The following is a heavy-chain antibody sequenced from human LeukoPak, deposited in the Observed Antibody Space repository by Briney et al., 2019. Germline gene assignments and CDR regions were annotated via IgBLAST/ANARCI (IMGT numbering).Heavy chain of an antibody. CDR2: INPNSGGT. V-gene: IGHV1-2*04. D-gene: IGHD3-9*01. Sequence: ASVKVSCKASGYTFTGYYMHWVRQAPGQGLEWMGWINPNSGGTNYAQKFQGWVTMTRDTSISTAYMELSRLRSDDTAVYYCARGPRPYYDILTGPKIDAFDIWGQGTVVTVSS. J-gene: IGHJ3*02. CDR3: ARGPRPYYDILTGPKIDAFDI. CDR1: GYTFTGYY.